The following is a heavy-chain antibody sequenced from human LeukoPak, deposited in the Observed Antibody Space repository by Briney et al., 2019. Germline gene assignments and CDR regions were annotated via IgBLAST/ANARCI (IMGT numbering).Heavy chain of an antibody. CDR1: GFTFSGSA. Sequence: GGSLRLSCAASGFTFSGSAMHWVRQASGKGLEWVGRIRSKANSYATAYAASVKGRFTISRDDSKNAAYLQMNSLKTEDTAVYYCTRATVTTGFDYWGQGTLVTVSS. CDR2: IRSKANSYAT. CDR3: TRATVTTGFDY. D-gene: IGHD4-17*01. V-gene: IGHV3-73*01. J-gene: IGHJ4*02.